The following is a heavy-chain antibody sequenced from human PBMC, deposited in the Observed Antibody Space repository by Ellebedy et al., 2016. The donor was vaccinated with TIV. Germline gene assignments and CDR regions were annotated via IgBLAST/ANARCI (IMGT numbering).Heavy chain of an antibody. CDR1: GFTVSSNY. J-gene: IGHJ4*02. D-gene: IGHD5-18*01. CDR2: IYSGGAT. V-gene: IGHV3-66*01. CDR3: ARKYIYGVD. Sequence: PGGSLRLSCAASGFTVSSNYMSRVRQAPGKGLEWVSVIYSGGATSYADSVKGRFTISRDNSKNTLYLQMNSLRVEDTAVYYCARKYIYGVDWGQGTLVTVSS.